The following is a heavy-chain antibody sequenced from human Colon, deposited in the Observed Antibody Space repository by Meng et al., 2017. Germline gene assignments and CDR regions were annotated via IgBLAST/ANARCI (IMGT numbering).Heavy chain of an antibody. CDR1: GFTFSSYW. CDR3: ATFQYSMEDD. CDR2: IDPDGGAT. J-gene: IGHJ4*02. Sequence: LVESGGGLFQPGGSLRLSCVGSGFTFSSYWMHWVRQAPGKGLEWVSLIDPDGGATAYADSVKGRFAISRDNSKNTVFLQISSLRAEDMAVHFCATFQYSMEDDWGQGTLVTVSS. D-gene: IGHD6-13*01. V-gene: IGHV3-74*01.